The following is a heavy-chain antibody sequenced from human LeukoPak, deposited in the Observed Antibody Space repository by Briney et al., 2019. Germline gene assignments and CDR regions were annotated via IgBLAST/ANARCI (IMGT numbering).Heavy chain of an antibody. Sequence: PGGSLRLSCAASGFTFSSYSMNWVRQAPGKGLEWVSSIGTTSNSMYYADSLKGRFTISRDNAGSSLYLQMNSLRVEDTAMYYCANLGHSDWGQGTLVTVSS. CDR2: IGTTSNSM. D-gene: IGHD5-18*01. CDR3: ANLGHSD. J-gene: IGHJ4*02. CDR1: GFTFSSYS. V-gene: IGHV3-21*04.